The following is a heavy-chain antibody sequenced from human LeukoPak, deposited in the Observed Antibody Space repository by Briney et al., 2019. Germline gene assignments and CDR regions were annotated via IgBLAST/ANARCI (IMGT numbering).Heavy chain of an antibody. CDR1: GFTFSSYS. CDR3: AREGSGDLDAFDI. Sequence: PGGSLRLACAASGFTFSSYSMNWVRQAPGKGLEWVSSISSSSSYIYYADSVKGRFTISRDNAKNSLYLQMNSLRGEDTAVYYCAREGSGDLDAFDIWGQGTMVTVSS. D-gene: IGHD4-17*01. J-gene: IGHJ3*02. V-gene: IGHV3-21*01. CDR2: ISSSSSYI.